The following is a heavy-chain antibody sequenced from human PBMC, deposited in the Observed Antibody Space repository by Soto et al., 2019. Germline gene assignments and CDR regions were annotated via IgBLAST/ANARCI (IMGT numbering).Heavy chain of an antibody. Sequence: PSETLSLTCTVSGCSISSYYWSWIRQPPGKGLEWIGYIYYSGSTNYNPSLKSRVTISVDTSKNQFSLRLSSVTAADTAVYYCARYCSGGSCYEGRSSLFDYWGQGTLVTVSS. CDR2: IYYSGST. J-gene: IGHJ4*02. V-gene: IGHV4-59*08. CDR3: ARYCSGGSCYEGRSSLFDY. CDR1: GCSISSYY. D-gene: IGHD2-15*01.